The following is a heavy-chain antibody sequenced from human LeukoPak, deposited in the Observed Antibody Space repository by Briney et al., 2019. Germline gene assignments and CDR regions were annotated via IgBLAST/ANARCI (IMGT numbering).Heavy chain of an antibody. CDR2: IYPGDSDT. Sequence: KTGGSLRLSSKGAGYSFTSYWIGWVRQMPGKGQEWMGIIYPGDSDTRYSPSFQGQVTISADKSISTAYLQWSSLKASDTAMYYCARGTGDPDYFDYWGQGTLVTVSS. V-gene: IGHV5-51*01. J-gene: IGHJ4*02. CDR1: GYSFTSYW. D-gene: IGHD7-27*01. CDR3: ARGTGDPDYFDY.